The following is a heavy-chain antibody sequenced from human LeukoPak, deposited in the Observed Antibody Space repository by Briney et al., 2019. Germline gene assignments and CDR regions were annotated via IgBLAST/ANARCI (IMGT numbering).Heavy chain of an antibody. V-gene: IGHV4-39*07. J-gene: IGHJ4*02. CDR3: ASTKGYCSSTSCAFFDY. CDR2: IYYSGST. D-gene: IGHD2-2*01. CDR1: GGSISSSSYY. Sequence: SETLSLTCTVSGGSISSSSYYWGWIRQPPGKGLEWIGSIYYSGSTYYNPSLKSRVTISVDTSKNQFSLKLSSVTAADTAVYYCASTKGYCSSTSCAFFDYWGQGTLVTVSS.